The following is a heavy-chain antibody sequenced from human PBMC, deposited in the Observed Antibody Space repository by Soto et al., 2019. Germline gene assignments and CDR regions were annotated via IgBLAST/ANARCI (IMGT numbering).Heavy chain of an antibody. V-gene: IGHV1-69*06. CDR2: IIPIFGKA. J-gene: IGHJ4*02. D-gene: IGHD4-17*01. CDR1: GGTFSSYA. CDR3: ARQDYGGNSGGGDY. Sequence: GASVKVSCKASGGTFSSYAISWVRQAPGQGLEWMGGIIPIFGKANYAQKFQGRVTITADKSTSTAYMELSSLRSEDTAVYYCARQDYGGNSGGGDYWGQGTLVTVSS.